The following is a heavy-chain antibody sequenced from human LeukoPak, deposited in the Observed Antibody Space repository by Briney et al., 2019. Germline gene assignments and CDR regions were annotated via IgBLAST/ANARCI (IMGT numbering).Heavy chain of an antibody. CDR2: ISSSSSYI. V-gene: IGHV3-21*01. CDR1: GFTFSSYS. J-gene: IGHJ4*02. D-gene: IGHD1-26*01. Sequence: PGGSLRLSCAASGFTFSSYSMNWVRQAPGKGLEWVSSISSSSSYIYYADSVKGRFTISRDNAKNSLYLQMNSLRAEDTAVYYCATMSHSGSYYGGLSDYWGQGTLVTVSS. CDR3: ATMSHSGSYYGGLSDY.